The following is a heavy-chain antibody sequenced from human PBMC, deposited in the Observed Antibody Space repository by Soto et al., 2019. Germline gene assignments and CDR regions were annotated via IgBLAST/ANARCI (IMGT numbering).Heavy chain of an antibody. Sequence: GASVKVSCKTSGFTFSKSSVQWMRQARGQRLEWIGWVVVGSDNTRYAQNFQDRVTITRDMSTSTSYMELSSVTAADTAVYYCARDVIHGRSSGHYFLMDYWGQGTLVTVSS. CDR3: ARDVIHGRSSGHYFLMDY. J-gene: IGHJ4*02. D-gene: IGHD3-22*01. V-gene: IGHV1-58*01. CDR2: VVVGSDNT. CDR1: GFTFSKSS.